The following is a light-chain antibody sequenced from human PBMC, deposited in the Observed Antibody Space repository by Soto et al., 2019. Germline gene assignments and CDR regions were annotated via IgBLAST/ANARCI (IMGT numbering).Light chain of an antibody. CDR1: QGIRND. CDR3: QQYYSYPRT. Sequence: AIQMTQSPSSLSASVGERVTITCRASQGIRNDLGWYQQKPGKAPNLLIFAAVNLQSGVPSRFSGSGSGTDFTLTISCLQSEDFATYYCQQYYSYPRTFGQGTKVDIK. CDR2: AAV. V-gene: IGKV1-6*01. J-gene: IGKJ1*01.